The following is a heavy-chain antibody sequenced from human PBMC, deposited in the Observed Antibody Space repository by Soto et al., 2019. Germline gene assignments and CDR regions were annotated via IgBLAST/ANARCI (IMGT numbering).Heavy chain of an antibody. D-gene: IGHD5-18*01. J-gene: IGHJ6*02. CDR1: GYTFTSYY. CDR2: INPSGGST. CDR3: ARASYTAMAPFDYYYYGMDV. Sequence: ASVKVSCKASGYTFTSYYMHWVRQAPGQGLEWMGIINPSGGSTSYAQKFQGRVTMTRDTSTSTVYMELSSLRSEDTAVYYCARASYTAMAPFDYYYYGMDVWGQGTKVTVSS. V-gene: IGHV1-46*01.